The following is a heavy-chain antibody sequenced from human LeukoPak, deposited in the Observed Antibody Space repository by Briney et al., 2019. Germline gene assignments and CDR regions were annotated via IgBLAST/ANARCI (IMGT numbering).Heavy chain of an antibody. J-gene: IGHJ4*02. CDR1: GFTFSSYS. Sequence: PGGPLRLSCAASGFTFSSYSMNWVRQAPGKGLEWVSSISSSSSYIYYADSVKGRFTISRDNAKNSLYLQMNSLRAEDTAVYYCARIPTPSAPPPGREYNSYGDWGQGTLVTVSS. V-gene: IGHV3-21*01. D-gene: IGHD5-18*01. CDR2: ISSSSSYI. CDR3: ARIPTPSAPPPGREYNSYGD.